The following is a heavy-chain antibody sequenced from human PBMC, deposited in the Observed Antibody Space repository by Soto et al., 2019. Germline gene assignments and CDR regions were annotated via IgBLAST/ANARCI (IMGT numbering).Heavy chain of an antibody. J-gene: IGHJ6*02. D-gene: IGHD1-26*01. CDR1: GGSFSAYY. Sequence: KASETLSLTCAVYGGSFSAYYWSWVRQPSGKGLEWIGEIIHSESTKYNPSLKSRVTISVDTSKNQFSLKLSSVTAADTAVYYCARQRPTDGRWEFANYYGMDVWGQGTPVTVSS. CDR3: ARQRPTDGRWEFANYYGMDV. V-gene: IGHV4-34*12. CDR2: IIHSEST.